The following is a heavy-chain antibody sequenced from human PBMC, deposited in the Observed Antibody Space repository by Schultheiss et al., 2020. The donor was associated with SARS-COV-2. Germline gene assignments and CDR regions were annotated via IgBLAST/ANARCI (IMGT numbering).Heavy chain of an antibody. CDR1: GGSISSGGYY. V-gene: IGHV4-39*07. CDR3: ARRGVYYDILTGYYYYYYGMDV. D-gene: IGHD3-9*01. Sequence: TLSLTCTVSGGSISSGGYYWSWIRQPPGKGLEWIGEINHSGSTNYNPSLKSRVTISVDTSKNQFSLKLSSVTAADTAVYYCARRGVYYDILTGYYYYYYGMDVWGQGTTVTVSS. J-gene: IGHJ6*02. CDR2: INHSGST.